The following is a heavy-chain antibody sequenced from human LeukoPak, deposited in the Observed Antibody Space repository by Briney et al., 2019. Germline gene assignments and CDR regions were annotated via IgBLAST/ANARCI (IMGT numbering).Heavy chain of an antibody. CDR2: ITSSSSYI. CDR3: AREHSATYFDY. V-gene: IGHV3-21*01. D-gene: IGHD1-26*01. J-gene: IGHJ4*02. CDR1: GFTFSSYS. Sequence: GGSLRLSCAASGFTFSSYSMTWVRQAPGKGLEWVSSITSSSSYIYYADSVKGRFTISRDNAKISLYLQMNSLRAEDTAVYYCAREHSATYFDYWGQGTLVTVSS.